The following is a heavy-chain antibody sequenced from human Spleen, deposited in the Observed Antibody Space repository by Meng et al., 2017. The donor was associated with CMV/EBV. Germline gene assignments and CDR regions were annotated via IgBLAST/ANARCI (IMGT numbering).Heavy chain of an antibody. V-gene: IGHV4-59*01. Sequence: SETLSLTCTVSGGSISSYYWSWIRQPPGKGLEWIGHVYYSGSTDYNPSLKSRVTISTDTSKNQFSLRLTSVTAADTAVYFCARRRLTTVINTSMAWGQGTLVTVSS. J-gene: IGHJ4*02. CDR1: GGSISSYY. D-gene: IGHD4-23*01. CDR3: ARRRLTTVINTSMA. CDR2: VYYSGST.